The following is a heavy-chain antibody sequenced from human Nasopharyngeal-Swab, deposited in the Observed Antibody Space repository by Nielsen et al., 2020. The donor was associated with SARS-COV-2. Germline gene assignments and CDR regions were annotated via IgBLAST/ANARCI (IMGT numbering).Heavy chain of an antibody. J-gene: IGHJ4*02. CDR2: IYYSGST. Sequence: SETLSLTCTVSGGSISSSSYYWGWIRQPPGKGLEWIGSIYYSGSTYYNPSLKSRVTISVDTSKNQFSLKPSSVTAADTAVYYCARGYVHFDYWGQGTLVTVSS. CDR3: ARGYVHFDY. D-gene: IGHD2-2*01. V-gene: IGHV4-39*07. CDR1: GGSISSSSYY.